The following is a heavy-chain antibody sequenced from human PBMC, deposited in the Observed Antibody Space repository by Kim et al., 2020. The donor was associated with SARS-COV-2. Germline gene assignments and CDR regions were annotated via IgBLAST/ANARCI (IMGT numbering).Heavy chain of an antibody. J-gene: IGHJ6*02. CDR1: GFTFSSYA. CDR3: ARDTYSSSSGYYYYGMDV. V-gene: IGHV3-30-3*01. CDR2: ISYDGSNK. D-gene: IGHD6-6*01. Sequence: GGSLRLSCAASGFTFSSYAMHWVRQAPGKGLEWVAVISYDGSNKYYADSVKGRFTISRDNSKNTLYLQMNSLRAEDTAVYYCARDTYSSSSGYYYYGMDVWGQGTTVTVSS.